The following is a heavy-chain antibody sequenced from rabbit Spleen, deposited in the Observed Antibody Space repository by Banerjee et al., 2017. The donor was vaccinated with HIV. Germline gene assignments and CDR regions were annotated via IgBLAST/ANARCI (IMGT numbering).Heavy chain of an antibody. CDR3: VRDLVGVIGWNFYL. CDR1: GFSFSSSYD. D-gene: IGHD1-1*01. Sequence: QEQLVESGGGLVKPGASLTLTCTASGFSFSSSYDMSWVRQAPGKGLEWIGFIYTGNGKNYYASWAKGRFTISKTSSTTVTLQMTSLTAADTGTYFCVRDLVGVIGWNFYLWGPGTLVTVS. CDR2: IYTGNGKN. V-gene: IGHV1S45*01. J-gene: IGHJ4*01.